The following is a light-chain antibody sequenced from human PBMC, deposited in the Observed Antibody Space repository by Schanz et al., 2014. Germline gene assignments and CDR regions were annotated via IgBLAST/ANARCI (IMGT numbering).Light chain of an antibody. CDR1: GRDVGGWPY. CDR3: CSYAGSSTRHWV. Sequence: QSALTQPRSVSGSPGQSVSISCTGTGRDVGGWPYVSWYQQHPGKAPKLMIFHVSERPSGVPDRFSGSKSDNTASLTISGLQPEDEADYYCCSYAGSSTRHWVFGGGTKLTVL. CDR2: HVS. V-gene: IGLV2-11*01. J-gene: IGLJ3*02.